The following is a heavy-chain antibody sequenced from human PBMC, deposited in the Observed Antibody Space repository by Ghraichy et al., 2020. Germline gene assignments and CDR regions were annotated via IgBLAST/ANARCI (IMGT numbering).Heavy chain of an antibody. CDR2: IIPIFGTA. D-gene: IGHD3-22*01. Sequence: SVKVSCKASGATFSSYTISWVRQAPGQGLEWMGGIIPIFGTANYAQKFQGRVTITADESTSTAYMELSSLRSEDTAVYYCARDRGIVVENWFDPWGQGTLVTVSS. CDR1: GATFSSYT. J-gene: IGHJ5*02. V-gene: IGHV1-69*13. CDR3: ARDRGIVVENWFDP.